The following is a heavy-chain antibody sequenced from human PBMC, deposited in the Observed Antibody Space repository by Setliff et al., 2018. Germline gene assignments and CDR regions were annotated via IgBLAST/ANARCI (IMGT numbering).Heavy chain of an antibody. Sequence: SSVKVPCKDSGYPFIGYFMHWMRQAPGQGLEWMGWISGYNGNTEYAQNLQGRVTMTTDTSTSTAYMALKSLRSDDTAVYYCARDEARDEMEIKGYWGQGTRVTVSS. CDR2: ISGYNGNT. CDR3: ARDEARDEMEIKGY. V-gene: IGHV1-18*04. J-gene: IGHJ4*02. D-gene: IGHD1-1*01. CDR1: GYPFIGYF.